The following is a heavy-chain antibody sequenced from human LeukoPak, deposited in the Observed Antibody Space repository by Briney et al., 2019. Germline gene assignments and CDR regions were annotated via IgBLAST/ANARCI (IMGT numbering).Heavy chain of an antibody. D-gene: IGHD3-22*01. CDR3: AKVTRPTYYYDSSSAFDI. CDR2: ISYDGSNK. Sequence: PGGSLRLSCAASGFTFSSYGMHWVRQAPGKGLEWVTVISYDGSNKYYADSVKGRFTISRDNSKNTLYLQMNSLRAEDTAVYYCAKVTRPTYYYDSSSAFDIWGKGTMGTVSS. CDR1: GFTFSSYG. V-gene: IGHV3-30*18. J-gene: IGHJ3*02.